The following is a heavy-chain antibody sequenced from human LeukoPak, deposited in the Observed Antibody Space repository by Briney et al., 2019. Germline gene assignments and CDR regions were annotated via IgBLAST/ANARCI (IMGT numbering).Heavy chain of an antibody. CDR2: ISSSADRI. CDR1: GVAFRSHG. Sequence: GGSLRLSCVGFGVAFRSHGMNWVRQAPGKGLEWISYISSSADRIYYADSVSGRLAISRDNDRNSLFLEMNALRAEDTAVYYCARANPTTPIFYFDFWGRGTLVTVSS. J-gene: IGHJ4*02. D-gene: IGHD4-17*01. V-gene: IGHV3-48*01. CDR3: ARANPTTPIFYFDF.